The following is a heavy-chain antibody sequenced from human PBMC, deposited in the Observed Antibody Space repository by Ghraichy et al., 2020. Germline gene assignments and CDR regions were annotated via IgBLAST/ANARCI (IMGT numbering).Heavy chain of an antibody. CDR2: ISTRGTTV. V-gene: IGHV3-48*03. Sequence: GGSLRLSCAASGFTFYGFEMNWVRQAPGKGLEWVSYISTRGTTVYYAESVRGRFHISRDNAKSSVYLQMDFLTADDSGTYYCARGEGRNDYWGQGTLVTVFS. CDR3: ARGEGRNDY. CDR1: GFTFYGFE. J-gene: IGHJ4*02.